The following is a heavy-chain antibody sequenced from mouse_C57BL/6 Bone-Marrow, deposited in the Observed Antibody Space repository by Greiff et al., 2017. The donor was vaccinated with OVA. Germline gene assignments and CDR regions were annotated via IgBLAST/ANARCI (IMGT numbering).Heavy chain of an antibody. J-gene: IGHJ4*01. CDR1: GYTFTDYE. D-gene: IGHD2-5*01. Sequence: VQLKQSGAELVRPGASVTLSCKASGYTFTDYEMHWVKQTPVHGLEWIGAIDPAAGGTAYNQKFKGKAILTADKSSSTAYMELRSLISEDSAVDYCTRGYSNDYAMDYWGQGTSVPVSA. CDR2: IDPAAGGT. V-gene: IGHV1-15*01. CDR3: TRGYSNDYAMDY.